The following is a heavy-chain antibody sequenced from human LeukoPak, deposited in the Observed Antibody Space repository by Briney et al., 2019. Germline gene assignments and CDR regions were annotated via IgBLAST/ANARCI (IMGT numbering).Heavy chain of an antibody. CDR1: GGSISPYY. CDR3: ARLHHYSGYDFAFDI. J-gene: IGHJ3*02. D-gene: IGHD5-12*01. CDR2: IYHSVTT. V-gene: IGHV4-59*08. Sequence: KPSETLSLTCTVSGGSISPYYWSWIRQPPGQGLEWIGHIYHSVTTTYTPSLKSRVSLLVAESQGPFSLRLTSVTAADTAVYSCARLHHYSGYDFAFDIWGQGTMVTVSS.